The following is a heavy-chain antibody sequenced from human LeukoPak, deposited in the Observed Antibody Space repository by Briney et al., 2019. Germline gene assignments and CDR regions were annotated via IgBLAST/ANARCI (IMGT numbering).Heavy chain of an antibody. Sequence: ASVKVSCKASGYTFTSYYMHWVRQAPGQGLEWMGIINPSGGSTSYAQKFQGRVTMTRDMSTSTVYMELSSLRSEDTAVYYCARDGSDGYNRYYFDYWGQGTLVTVSS. V-gene: IGHV1-46*01. CDR3: ARDGSDGYNRYYFDY. J-gene: IGHJ4*02. D-gene: IGHD5-24*01. CDR1: GYTFTSYY. CDR2: INPSGGST.